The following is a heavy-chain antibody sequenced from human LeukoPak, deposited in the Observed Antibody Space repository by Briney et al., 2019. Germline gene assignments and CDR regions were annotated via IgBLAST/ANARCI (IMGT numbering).Heavy chain of an antibody. CDR2: ISAYNGNT. Sequence: ASVKVSCKASGYTFTSYGISWVRQAPGQGLEWMGWISAYNGNTNYAQKLQGRVTMTTDTSTSTAYMELRSLRSDDTAVYYCARMSGYSSSWYNWFDPWGQGTLSPSPQ. J-gene: IGHJ5*02. CDR1: GYTFTSYG. CDR3: ARMSGYSSSWYNWFDP. D-gene: IGHD6-13*01. V-gene: IGHV1-18*01.